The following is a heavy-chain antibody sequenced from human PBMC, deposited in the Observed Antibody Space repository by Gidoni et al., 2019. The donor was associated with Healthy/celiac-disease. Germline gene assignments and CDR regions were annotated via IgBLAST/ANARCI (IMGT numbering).Heavy chain of an antibody. CDR3: ARWAYYDFWSGPYYYYGMDV. CDR2: TYYRSKWYN. J-gene: IGHJ6*02. D-gene: IGHD3-3*01. CDR1: GASVSSNSAA. Sequence: QVQLQQSGPGLVKPSQTLSLTCAISGASVSSNSAAWNWIRQSPSRGLEWLGRTYYRSKWYNDYAVSVKSRITINPDTSKNQFSLQLNSVTPEDTAVYYCARWAYYDFWSGPYYYYGMDVWGQGTTVTVSS. V-gene: IGHV6-1*01.